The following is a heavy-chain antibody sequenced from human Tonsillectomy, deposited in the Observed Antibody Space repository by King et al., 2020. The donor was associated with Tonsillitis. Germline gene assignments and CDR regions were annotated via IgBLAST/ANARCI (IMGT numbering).Heavy chain of an antibody. CDR1: GGPISSSSYY. Sequence: QLQESGPGLVKPSETLSLTCTVSGGPISSSSYYWGWIRQPPGKGLEWIGSIYYSGSTYYNPSLKSRVTISVDTSKNQFSLKLSSVTAADTAVYYCARGGYDYEWDYWGQGTLVTVSS. CDR3: ARGGYDYEWDY. J-gene: IGHJ4*02. CDR2: IYYSGST. D-gene: IGHD5-12*01. V-gene: IGHV4-39*01.